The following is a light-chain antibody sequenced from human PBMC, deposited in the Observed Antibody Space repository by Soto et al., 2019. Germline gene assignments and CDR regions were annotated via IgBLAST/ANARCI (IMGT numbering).Light chain of an antibody. J-gene: IGLJ2*01. V-gene: IGLV1-51*01. Sequence: QAVVTQPPSVSAAPGQKVTISCSGSSSNIGNNYVSWYQHLPGTAPKLLIYDNNQRPSGIPDRFSGSKSGTSATLGITGLQTGDEADYYCGTWDSSLSAVLFGGGTQLTVL. CDR3: GTWDSSLSAVL. CDR2: DNN. CDR1: SSNIGNNY.